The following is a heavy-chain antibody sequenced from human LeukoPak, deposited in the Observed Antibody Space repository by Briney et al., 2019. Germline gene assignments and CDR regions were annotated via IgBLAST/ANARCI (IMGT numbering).Heavy chain of an antibody. CDR1: GYTFTGYY. D-gene: IGHD3-10*01. Sequence: GASVKVSCTASGYTFTGYYMHWVRQAPGQGLEWMGWINPNSGGTNYAQKFQGRVTMTRDTSISTAYMELSRLRSDDTDVYYCASSYYYGSEAFDYWGQGTLVTVSS. V-gene: IGHV1-2*02. J-gene: IGHJ4*02. CDR3: ASSYYYGSEAFDY. CDR2: INPNSGGT.